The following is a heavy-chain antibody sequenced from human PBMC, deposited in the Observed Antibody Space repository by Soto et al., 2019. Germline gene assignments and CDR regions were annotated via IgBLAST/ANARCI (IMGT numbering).Heavy chain of an antibody. D-gene: IGHD6-19*01. Sequence: EVQLVESGGGLVQPGRSLRLSCAASGFTFDDYAMHWVRQAPGKGLEWVSGISWNSGSIGYADSVKGRFTISRDNAKNSLYLQMNSLRAEDTALYYCAHGIWEQWLVASPDYWGQGTLVTVSS. CDR1: GFTFDDYA. V-gene: IGHV3-9*01. CDR2: ISWNSGSI. CDR3: AHGIWEQWLVASPDY. J-gene: IGHJ4*02.